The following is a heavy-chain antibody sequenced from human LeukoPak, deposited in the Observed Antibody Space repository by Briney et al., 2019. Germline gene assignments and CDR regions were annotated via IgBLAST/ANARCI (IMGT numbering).Heavy chain of an antibody. J-gene: IGHJ4*02. CDR3: ARSSSSLPWYFDY. Sequence: SETLSLTCTVSGGSISSGSYYWSWIRQPARKGLEWIGRIYTSGSTNYNPSLKSRVTISVDTSNNQFSLKLSSVTAADTAVYYCARSSSSLPWYFDYWGQGTLVTVSS. D-gene: IGHD6-6*01. CDR2: IYTSGST. CDR1: GGSISSGSYY. V-gene: IGHV4-61*02.